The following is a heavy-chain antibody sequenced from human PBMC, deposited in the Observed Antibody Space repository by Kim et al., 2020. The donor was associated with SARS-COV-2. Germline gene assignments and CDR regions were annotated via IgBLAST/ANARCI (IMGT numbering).Heavy chain of an antibody. CDR2: IYPGDSDT. V-gene: IGHV5-51*01. D-gene: IGHD3-10*01. J-gene: IGHJ6*02. CDR3: ARHPKWAYQGFGKEYYYYNGMDV. CDR1: GYSFTSYW. Sequence: GESLKISCKGSGYSFTSYWIGWGRQMPGKGLEWMWIIYPGDSDTRYSPSFQGQVTMSVDKSISTAYLQWSSLKASDTAMYYCARHPKWAYQGFGKEYYYYNGMDVWGQGTTVTVSS.